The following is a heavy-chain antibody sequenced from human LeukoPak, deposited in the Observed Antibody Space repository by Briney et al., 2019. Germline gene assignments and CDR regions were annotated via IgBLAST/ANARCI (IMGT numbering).Heavy chain of an antibody. D-gene: IGHD1-26*01. J-gene: IGHJ4*02. V-gene: IGHV4-4*07. CDR1: GGSISSYY. Sequence: SETLSLTCTVSGGSISSYYWSWIRQPAGKGLEWIGRIYTSGSTNYSASLKSRVSMSVDTSKNQFSLRLSSVTAADTAVFYCARENSGSYREFDYWGQGTLVTVSS. CDR2: IYTSGST. CDR3: ARENSGSYREFDY.